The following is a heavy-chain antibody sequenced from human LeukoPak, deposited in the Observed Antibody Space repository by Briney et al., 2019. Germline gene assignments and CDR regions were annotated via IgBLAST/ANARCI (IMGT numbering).Heavy chain of an antibody. Sequence: ASVKVSCKASGYTFTGYYMHWVRQAPGQGLEWMGRINPNSGGTNYAQKFQGRVTMTRDTSISTAYMELSRLRSDDTAVYYCARNYYDSSGYHDYWGQGTLVTVSS. V-gene: IGHV1-2*06. J-gene: IGHJ4*02. D-gene: IGHD3-22*01. CDR3: ARNYYDSSGYHDY. CDR1: GYTFTGYY. CDR2: INPNSGGT.